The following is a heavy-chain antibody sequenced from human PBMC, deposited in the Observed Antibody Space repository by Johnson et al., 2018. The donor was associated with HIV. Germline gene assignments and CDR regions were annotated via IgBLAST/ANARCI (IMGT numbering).Heavy chain of an antibody. CDR1: GFAFSGSW. D-gene: IGHD1-26*01. Sequence: VLLVESGGGLVQPGGSLRLSCAASGFAFSGSWMTWVRQAPGKGLEWVSYISSSGSTIYYADSVKGRFTISRDNAKNSLYLQMSSLRAEDTAVYYCAKDVELHGAFDIWGQGTMVTVSS. V-gene: IGHV3-48*04. CDR3: AKDVELHGAFDI. J-gene: IGHJ3*02. CDR2: ISSSGSTI.